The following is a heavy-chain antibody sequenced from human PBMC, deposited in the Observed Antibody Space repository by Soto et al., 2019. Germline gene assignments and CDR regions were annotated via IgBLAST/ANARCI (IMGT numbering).Heavy chain of an antibody. J-gene: IGHJ4*02. D-gene: IGHD2-21*01. V-gene: IGHV1-24*01. CDR1: GYTLTELS. CDR2: FDPEDGET. Sequence: ASVKVSCKVSGYTLTELSMHWVPQAPGKGLEWMGGFDPEDGETIYAQKFQGRVTMTEDTSTDTAYMELSSLRSEDTAVYYCATGPFNCGDDCYLFDYWGQGTLVTVSS. CDR3: ATGPFNCGDDCYLFDY.